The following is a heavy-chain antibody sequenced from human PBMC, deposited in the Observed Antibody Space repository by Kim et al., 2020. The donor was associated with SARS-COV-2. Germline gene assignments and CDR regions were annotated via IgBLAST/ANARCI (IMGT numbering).Heavy chain of an antibody. Sequence: SETLSLTCAVYGGSFSGYYWSWIRQPPGKGLEWIGEINHSGSTNYNPSLKSRVTISVDTSKNQFSLKLSSVTAADTAVYYCARLSSGYSYGYYYYYGMDVWGQGTTVTVSS. J-gene: IGHJ6*02. CDR2: INHSGST. CDR3: ARLSSGYSYGYYYYYGMDV. V-gene: IGHV4-34*01. D-gene: IGHD5-18*01. CDR1: GGSFSGYY.